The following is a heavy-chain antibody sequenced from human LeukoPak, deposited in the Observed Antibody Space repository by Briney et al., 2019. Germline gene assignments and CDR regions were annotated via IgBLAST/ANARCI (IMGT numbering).Heavy chain of an antibody. CDR1: GFTFSSYA. CDR2: ISYDGSNK. J-gene: IGHJ4*02. V-gene: IGHV3-30-3*01. CDR3: AKAPLNYYGSGSCYFDY. D-gene: IGHD3-10*01. Sequence: GGSLRLSCAASGFTFSSYAMYWVRQAPGKGLEWVAVISYDGSNKYYADSVKGRFTISRDNSKNTLYLQMNSLRAEDTAVYYCAKAPLNYYGSGSCYFDYWGQGTLVTVSS.